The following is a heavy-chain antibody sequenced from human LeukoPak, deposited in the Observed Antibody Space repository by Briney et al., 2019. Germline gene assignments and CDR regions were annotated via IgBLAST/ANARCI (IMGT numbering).Heavy chain of an antibody. CDR3: ARLLDYDFWSGYYQAYYYYGMDV. CDR2: ISAYNGNT. CDR1: GYTFTSYG. Sequence: SVKVSCKASGYTFTSYGISWVRQAPGQGLEWMGWISAYNGNTNYAQKLQGRVTMTTDTSTSTAYMELRSLRSDDTAVYYCARLLDYDFWSGYYQAYYYYGMDVWGQGTTVTVSS. V-gene: IGHV1-18*01. D-gene: IGHD3-3*01. J-gene: IGHJ6*02.